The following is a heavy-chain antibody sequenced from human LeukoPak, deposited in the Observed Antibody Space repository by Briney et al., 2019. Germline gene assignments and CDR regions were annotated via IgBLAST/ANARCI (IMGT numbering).Heavy chain of an antibody. CDR2: INQDGSKK. V-gene: IGHV3-7*03. CDR3: TRDPRRLDY. J-gene: IGHJ4*02. CDR1: GFTFTDYW. Sequence: GGSLRLSCTTSGFTFTDYWMTWVRQAPGKGLEWVANINQDGSKKFYVDSVKGRFTISRDNAKNSLYLQMNSLRAEDTAVYYCTRDPRRLDYWGQGTLVTVSS.